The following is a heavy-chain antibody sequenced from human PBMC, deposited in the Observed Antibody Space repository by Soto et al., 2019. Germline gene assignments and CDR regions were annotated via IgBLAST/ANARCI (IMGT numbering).Heavy chain of an antibody. Sequence: GGSLRLSCAASGFTFSSYAMHWVRQAPGKGLEYVSAISSNGGSTYYANSVKGRFTISRDNSKNTLYLQMGSLRAEDMVVYYCARVEISPIAVAGFSVGAFDIWGQGTMVTVSS. CDR3: ARVEISPIAVAGFSVGAFDI. J-gene: IGHJ3*02. CDR1: GFTFSSYA. V-gene: IGHV3-64*01. CDR2: ISSNGGST. D-gene: IGHD6-19*01.